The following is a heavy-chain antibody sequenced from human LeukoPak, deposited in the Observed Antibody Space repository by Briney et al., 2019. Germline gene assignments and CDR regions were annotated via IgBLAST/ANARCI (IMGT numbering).Heavy chain of an antibody. D-gene: IGHD3-3*02. CDR2: ISGSGGGT. Sequence: QPGGSLRLSCAASGFIFYSYAMSWVRQAPGEGLEWVSAISGSGGGTYYADSVKGRFTISRDNSKNTLYLQMNSLRAEDTALYYCARSLSDLDYWGQGTLVTVSP. J-gene: IGHJ4*02. V-gene: IGHV3-23*01. CDR3: ARSLSDLDY. CDR1: GFIFYSYA.